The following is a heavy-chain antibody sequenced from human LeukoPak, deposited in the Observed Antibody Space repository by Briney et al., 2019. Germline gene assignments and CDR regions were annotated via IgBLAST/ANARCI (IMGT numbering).Heavy chain of an antibody. V-gene: IGHV4-39*07. CDR2: IYYSGDS. CDR1: GGSISSRSYY. J-gene: IGHJ3*02. CDR3: ARGSRCWRSGHDAFIS. Sequence: SETLSLTCSVSGGSISSRSYYWGWIRQPPGKGLEWIANIYYSGDSYYHPSLKSRVTISVDTSKNQLSLKLTSVTATHTAVYHCARGSRCWRSGHDAFISGAEGQWSPSLQ. D-gene: IGHD3-16*01.